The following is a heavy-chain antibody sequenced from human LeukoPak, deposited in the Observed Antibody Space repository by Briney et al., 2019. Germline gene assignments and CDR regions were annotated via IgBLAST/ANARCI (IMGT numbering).Heavy chain of an antibody. J-gene: IGHJ5*02. Sequence: PSETLSLTCTVSGGSISSGDYYWSWIRQPPGKGLECIGYIYYSASTNYNPSLKSRVTISVDTSKNQLSLKLSSVTAADTAVYYCARQIVGATQRYNWFDPWGQGTLVTVSS. D-gene: IGHD1-26*01. V-gene: IGHV4-30-4*01. CDR1: GGSISSGDYY. CDR3: ARQIVGATQRYNWFDP. CDR2: IYYSAST.